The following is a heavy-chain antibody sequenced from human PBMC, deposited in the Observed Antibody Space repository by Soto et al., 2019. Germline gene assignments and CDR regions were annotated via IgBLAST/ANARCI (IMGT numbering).Heavy chain of an antibody. Sequence: ASVKVSCKASGYTFLSFYMHWVRQAPGQGLEGMGVINPSGGNTVYAQKFLGRVTMSRDTSTNTVYMELSSVRFEDTAVYYCARLGTLNPPYYFDYWGQGTQVTVS. J-gene: IGHJ4*02. CDR2: INPSGGNT. CDR3: ARLGTLNPPYYFDY. D-gene: IGHD3-16*01. CDR1: GYTFLSFY. V-gene: IGHV1-46*01.